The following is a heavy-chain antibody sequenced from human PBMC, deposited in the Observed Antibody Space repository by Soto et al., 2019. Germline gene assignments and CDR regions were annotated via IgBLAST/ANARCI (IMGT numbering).Heavy chain of an antibody. D-gene: IGHD1-1*01. J-gene: IGHJ6*02. CDR3: ASGTIYHSYKWGMDV. CDR2: IYQSGST. Sequence: SETLSLTCTVPGVSVNSGNYYWSWIRQTPGKGLEWIGYIYQSGSTRYNPSLKSRVTISLDTSKNQFSLKMSSVTAADTAVYYCASGTIYHSYKWGMDVWGQGTKVTVSS. V-gene: IGHV4-61*01. CDR1: GVSVNSGNYY.